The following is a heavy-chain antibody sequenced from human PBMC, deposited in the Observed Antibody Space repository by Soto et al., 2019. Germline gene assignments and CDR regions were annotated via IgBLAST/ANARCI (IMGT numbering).Heavy chain of an antibody. CDR3: TTGEGFITGTDILFDFDY. Sequence: GGSLRLSCAASGFTFSNAWMSWVRQAPGKGLEWVGRIKSKTDGGTTVYAAPVKGRFTISRDDSKNTLYLQMNSLKTEDTAVYYCTTGEGFITGTDILFDFDYWGQGTLVTVSS. CDR2: IKSKTDGGTT. CDR1: GFTFSNAW. V-gene: IGHV3-15*01. D-gene: IGHD1-7*01. J-gene: IGHJ4*02.